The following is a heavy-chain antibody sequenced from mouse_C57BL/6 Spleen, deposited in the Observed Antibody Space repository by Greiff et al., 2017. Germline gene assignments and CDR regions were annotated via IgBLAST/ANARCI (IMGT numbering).Heavy chain of an antibody. CDR1: GYTFTSYW. Sequence: VKLQQPGAELVKPGASVKLSCKASGYTFTSYWMHWVKQRPGQGLEWIGMIHPNSGSTNYNEKFKSKATLTVDKSSSTAYMQLSSLTSEDSAVYYCARGYGYDGAMDYWGQGTSVTVSS. V-gene: IGHV1-64*01. D-gene: IGHD2-2*01. J-gene: IGHJ4*01. CDR2: IHPNSGST. CDR3: ARGYGYDGAMDY.